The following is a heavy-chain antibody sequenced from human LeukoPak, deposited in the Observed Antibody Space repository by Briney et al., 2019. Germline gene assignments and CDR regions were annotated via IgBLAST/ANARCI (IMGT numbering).Heavy chain of an antibody. D-gene: IGHD3-10*01. Sequence: PGGSLRLSCAASGFTFSSDVMNWVRQAPGKGLEWVSYISGSGYRIYYAGSVKGRFTISRDNAKKSLYLQMNSLRAEDTAVYYCAREGSSYAPSQPFFFDYWGQGTLVTVSS. J-gene: IGHJ4*02. CDR2: ISGSGYRI. CDR1: GFTFSSDV. CDR3: AREGSSYAPSQPFFFDY. V-gene: IGHV3-48*03.